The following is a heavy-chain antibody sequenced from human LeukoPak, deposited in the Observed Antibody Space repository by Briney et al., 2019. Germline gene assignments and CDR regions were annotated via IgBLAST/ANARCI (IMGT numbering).Heavy chain of an antibody. D-gene: IGHD1-26*01. V-gene: IGHV3-48*02. CDR1: GFTFSTYN. CDR3: ARDRVGATDYFDY. CDR2: ISSSSGSI. J-gene: IGHJ4*02. Sequence: GGSLRLSCAVSGFTFSTYNMNWVRQAPGKGLEWISYISSSSGSIYYADSVKGRFTISRDNAKNSLYLQMNSLRDEDTAVYYRARDRVGATDYFDYWGQGTLVTVSS.